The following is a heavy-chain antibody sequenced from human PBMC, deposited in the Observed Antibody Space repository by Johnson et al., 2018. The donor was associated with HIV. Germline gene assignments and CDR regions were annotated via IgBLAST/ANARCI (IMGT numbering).Heavy chain of an antibody. V-gene: IGHV3-66*01. Sequence: VQLVESGGGLVQPGGSLRLSCVGSGFSFSDHFMDWVRQAPGKGLEWVSVIYSGGSTYYADSVKGRFTISRDNAKNSLYLQMNSLRAEDTAVYYCAREYYYDSSGTPVFDIWGQGTLVTVSS. CDR2: IYSGGST. CDR1: GFSFSDHF. J-gene: IGHJ3*02. D-gene: IGHD3-22*01. CDR3: AREYYYDSSGTPVFDI.